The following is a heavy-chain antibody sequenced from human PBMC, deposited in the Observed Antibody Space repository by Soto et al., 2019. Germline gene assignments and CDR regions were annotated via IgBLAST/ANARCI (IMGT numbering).Heavy chain of an antibody. D-gene: IGHD2-21*02. CDR3: MRSTPRHYARDWPYLDD. V-gene: IGHV5-51*01. J-gene: IGHJ4*02. Sequence: GESLNISCEASRYTFTSYWIGWVRQLPGKGLEWLGIMNPNDFEATYSPSFEGLVTFSADKSINTAYLQWSSLEASDTAIYYCMRSTPRHYARDWPYLDDSGQVSPVTVSS. CDR1: RYTFTSYW. CDR2: MNPNDFEA.